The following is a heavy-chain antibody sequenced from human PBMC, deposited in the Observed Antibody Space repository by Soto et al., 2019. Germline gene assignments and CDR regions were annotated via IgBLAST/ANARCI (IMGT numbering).Heavy chain of an antibody. D-gene: IGHD1-26*01. V-gene: IGHV1-46*01. CDR3: AREKAEVGHYRHFDY. J-gene: IGHJ4*02. CDR2: INPSGGYT. CDR1: GYSFTSYY. Sequence: ASVKVSCKASGYSFTSYYMHWVRQAPGQGLEWMAIINPSGGYTNYAQKFQGRVTMTRDMSTSTVYMELSSLRSEDTAVYYCAREKAEVGHYRHFDYWGQGTLVTVS.